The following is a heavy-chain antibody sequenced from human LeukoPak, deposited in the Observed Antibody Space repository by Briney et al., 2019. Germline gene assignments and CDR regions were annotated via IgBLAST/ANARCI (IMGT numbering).Heavy chain of an antibody. CDR1: GYTFTSYD. Sequence: ASVKVSCKASGYTFTSYDINWVRQATGQGLEWMGWMNPNSGNTGYAQKFQGRVTMTRNTSISTAYMELSSLRSEDTAVYYCARVALRHRRVDYWGQGTLVTVSS. D-gene: IGHD3-3*01. CDR3: ARVALRHRRVDY. J-gene: IGHJ4*02. V-gene: IGHV1-8*01. CDR2: MNPNSGNT.